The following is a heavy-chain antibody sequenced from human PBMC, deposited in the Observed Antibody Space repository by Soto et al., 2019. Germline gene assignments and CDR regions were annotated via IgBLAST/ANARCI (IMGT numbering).Heavy chain of an antibody. D-gene: IGHD6-19*01. V-gene: IGHV3-9*01. Sequence: ESGGGLVPPGRSLRLSCAGFGFKFEDYAMHWVRQVPGKGLEWVSYINWNSGKVKYADSVKGRFTISRDNAKNSLYLHMTSLKSADTALYYCAKAGCSDANCHFWALESWGQGTLVSVSS. CDR1: GFKFEDYA. J-gene: IGHJ4*02. CDR3: AKAGCSDANCHFWALES. CDR2: INWNSGKV.